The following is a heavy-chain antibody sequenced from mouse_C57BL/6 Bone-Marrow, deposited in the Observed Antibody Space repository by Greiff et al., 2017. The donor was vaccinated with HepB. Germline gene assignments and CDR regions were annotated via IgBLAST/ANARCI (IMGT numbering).Heavy chain of an antibody. CDR1: GFSLSTFGMG. Sequence: QVTLKESGPGILQPSQTLSLTCSFSGFSLSTFGMGVGWLRQPSGKGLEWLAHIWWDDDKYYNPALKSRLTISKDTSKNQVYLKIANVDTADTATYDGARIHYYGSSFPYYFDYWGQGTTLTVAS. V-gene: IGHV8-8*01. CDR3: ARIHYYGSSFPYYFDY. D-gene: IGHD1-1*01. CDR2: IWWDDDK. J-gene: IGHJ2*01.